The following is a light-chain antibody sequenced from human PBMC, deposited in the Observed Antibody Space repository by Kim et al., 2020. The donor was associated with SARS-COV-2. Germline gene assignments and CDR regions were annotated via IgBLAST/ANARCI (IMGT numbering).Light chain of an antibody. CDR1: QSISSY. Sequence: SASVEDTVTITCRARQSISSYLNWYQQKPGKAPELLICGTSSLQSGVPSRFSGSGSETEFTLTINSLQPEDFATYYCQQSYSTLYSFGQGTKLEI. J-gene: IGKJ2*03. V-gene: IGKV1-39*01. CDR3: QQSYSTLYS. CDR2: GTS.